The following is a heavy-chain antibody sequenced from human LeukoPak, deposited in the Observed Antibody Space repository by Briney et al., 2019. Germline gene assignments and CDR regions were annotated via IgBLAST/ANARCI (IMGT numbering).Heavy chain of an antibody. V-gene: IGHV4-31*02. Sequence: PAGTLCLTCTVSGCSFSSGGKYWVWLAQRQGKGLEWFVCIYYSGRTYYNPSIKNRVTFAVDTSKNQFSLKLSSVNAADTAVYYCARAVYDYIWGSSRFDYWGQGTLVTVSS. D-gene: IGHD3-16*02. CDR2: IYYSGRT. J-gene: IGHJ4*02. CDR1: GCSFSSGGKY. CDR3: ARAVYDYIWGSSRFDY.